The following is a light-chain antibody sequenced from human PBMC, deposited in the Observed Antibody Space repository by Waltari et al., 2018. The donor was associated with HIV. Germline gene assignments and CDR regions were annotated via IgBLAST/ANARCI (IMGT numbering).Light chain of an antibody. V-gene: IGKV1-5*03. CDR3: QQYNDYKWT. CDR1: QSIGAW. Sequence: DIQMTQSPSTLSASIGDRVTITCRASQSIGAWLAWYQQKPGKAPKVLIYKASTLEGGVPSRFSGNGSGIEFTLTISSLQPDDSASYFCQQYNDYKWTFGQGTKVEIK. CDR2: KAS. J-gene: IGKJ1*01.